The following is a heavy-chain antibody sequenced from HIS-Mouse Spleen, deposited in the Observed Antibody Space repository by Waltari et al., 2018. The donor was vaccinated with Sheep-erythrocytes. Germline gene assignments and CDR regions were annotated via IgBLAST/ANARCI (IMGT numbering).Heavy chain of an antibody. D-gene: IGHD6-6*01. CDR2: IYESGRT. CDR1: GGSISSSSYY. Sequence: QLQLQESGPGLVKPSETLSPTCTVSGGSISSSSYYWAWIRQPPGQGLGWIGSIYESGRTYSNPSSKGRVTISRDTSTNAFSLKLSSVTAADTAVYYCASVSVAARFDYWGQGTLVTVSS. V-gene: IGHV4-39*07. J-gene: IGHJ4*02. CDR3: ASVSVAARFDY.